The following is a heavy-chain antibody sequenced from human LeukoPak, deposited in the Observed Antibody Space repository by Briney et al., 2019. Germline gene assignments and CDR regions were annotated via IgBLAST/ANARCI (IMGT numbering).Heavy chain of an antibody. CDR1: KFAFSSYA. CDR3: ARPLGLNGIDY. J-gene: IGHJ4*02. Sequence: PGGSLRLSCAASKFAFSSYAMSWVRQAPGKGLEWVSVIYSGGSTYYADSVKGRFTISRDNSKNTLYLQMNSLRAEDTAVYYCARPLGLNGIDYWGQGTLVTVSS. D-gene: IGHD3/OR15-3a*01. CDR2: IYSGGST. V-gene: IGHV3-53*01.